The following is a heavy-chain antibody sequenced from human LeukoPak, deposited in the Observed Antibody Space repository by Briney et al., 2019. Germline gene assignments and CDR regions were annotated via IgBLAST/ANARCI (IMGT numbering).Heavy chain of an antibody. Sequence: GASVKVSCKVSGYTLTELSMHWVRQAPGKGLEWMGGFDPEDGETIYAQKFQGRVTMTEDTSTDTAYMELSGLRSEDTAVYYCATLTRTLYCGGDCYSPFWGQGTLVTVSS. CDR2: FDPEDGET. D-gene: IGHD2-21*01. CDR3: ATLTRTLYCGGDCYSPF. J-gene: IGHJ4*02. V-gene: IGHV1-24*01. CDR1: GYTLTELS.